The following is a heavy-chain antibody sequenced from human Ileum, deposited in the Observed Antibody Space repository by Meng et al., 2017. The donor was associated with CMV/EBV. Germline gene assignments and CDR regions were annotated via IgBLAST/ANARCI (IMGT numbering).Heavy chain of an antibody. CDR2: VYWNDDN. D-gene: IGHD4-17*01. V-gene: IGHV2-5*01. Sequence: SGFSLSTTGLGVGWIRQPPGKAPEWLALVYWNDDNRYSPSLRNRLTITKDTSKNQAVLTMTNMDPVDTATYYCAHYGDYRFGWYFDPWGRGTLVTVSS. CDR1: GFSLSTTGLG. J-gene: IGHJ2*01. CDR3: AHYGDYRFGWYFDP.